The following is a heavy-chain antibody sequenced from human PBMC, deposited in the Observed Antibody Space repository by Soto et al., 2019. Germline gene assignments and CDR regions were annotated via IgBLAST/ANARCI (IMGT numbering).Heavy chain of an antibody. CDR1: GFTFSSYA. CDR2: ISYDGSNK. V-gene: IGHV3-30-3*01. CDR3: ARVRDYYNYYGMDV. J-gene: IGHJ6*02. Sequence: QVQLVESGGGVVQPGRSLRLSCAASGFTFSSYAMHWVRQAPGKGLEWVAVISYDGSNKYYADSVKGRFTISRDNSKNTLYLQMNSLRAEDTAVYYCARVRDYYNYYGMDVWGQGTTVTVSS.